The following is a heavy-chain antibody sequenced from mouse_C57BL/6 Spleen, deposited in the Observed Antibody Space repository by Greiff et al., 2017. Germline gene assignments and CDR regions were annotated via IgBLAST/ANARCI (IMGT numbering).Heavy chain of an antibody. CDR2: IDPSDSYT. CDR1: GYTFTSYW. D-gene: IGHD4-1*01. Sequence: QVQLQQPGAELVKPGASVMLSCKASGYTFTSYWMQWVKQRPGQGLEWIGEIDPSDSYTNYNQKFKGKATLTVDTSSSTAYMQLSSLTSEDSAVYYCALGQAWFAYWGQGTLVTVSA. V-gene: IGHV1-50*01. CDR3: ALGQAWFAY. J-gene: IGHJ3*01.